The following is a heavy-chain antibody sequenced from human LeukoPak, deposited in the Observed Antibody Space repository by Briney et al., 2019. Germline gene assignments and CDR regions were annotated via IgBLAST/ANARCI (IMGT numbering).Heavy chain of an antibody. D-gene: IGHD3-22*01. J-gene: IGHJ4*02. Sequence: GGSLRLSCAASGFTFSSYAMSWVRRAPGKGLEGVSGISGSGDNTYYADSVKGRFTISRDNSKNTLYVQVNSLGTEDTAAYYCAKGSYYDSSGSFYFDYWGQGTLVTVSS. CDR1: GFTFSSYA. CDR3: AKGSYYDSSGSFYFDY. V-gene: IGHV3-23*01. CDR2: ISGSGDNT.